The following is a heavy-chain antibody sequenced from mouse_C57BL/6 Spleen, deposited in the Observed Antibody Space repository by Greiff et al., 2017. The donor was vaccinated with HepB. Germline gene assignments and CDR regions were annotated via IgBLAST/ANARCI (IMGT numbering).Heavy chain of an antibody. CDR3: ASSSYGAMDY. Sequence: EVQLQQSGPELVKPGASVKISCKASGYTFTDYYMNWVKQSHGKSLEWIGDINPNNGGTSYNQKFKGKATLTGEKSSSTAYMELRSLTSEDSAVYYCASSSYGAMDYWGQGTSVTVSS. CDR1: GYTFTDYY. V-gene: IGHV1-26*01. CDR2: INPNNGGT. D-gene: IGHD1-1*01. J-gene: IGHJ4*01.